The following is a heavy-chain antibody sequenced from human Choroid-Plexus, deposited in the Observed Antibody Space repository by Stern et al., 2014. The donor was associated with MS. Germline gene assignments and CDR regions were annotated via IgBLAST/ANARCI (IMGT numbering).Heavy chain of an antibody. CDR3: AKDRQYLTYFFDH. D-gene: IGHD2/OR15-2a*01. Sequence: VQLEQSGGGVVQPGRPLRLSCVASGFTLGSCAMHWVRQPQGKGLEWVAGVSYDGSNKNYAHSVRGPFTISRDNSQNPLYMQMSSLSPADTAVYYCAKDRQYLTYFFDHWGQGSLVTVSS. CDR2: VSYDGSNK. V-gene: IGHV3-30*18. CDR1: GFTLGSCA. J-gene: IGHJ5*02.